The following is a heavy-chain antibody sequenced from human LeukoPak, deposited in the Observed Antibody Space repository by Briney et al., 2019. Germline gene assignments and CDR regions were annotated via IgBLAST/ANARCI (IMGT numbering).Heavy chain of an antibody. D-gene: IGHD3-10*01. CDR1: RYNFATYW. J-gene: IGHJ4*02. CDR2: IDPGDSYT. V-gene: IGHV5-10-1*01. CDR3: ARERQGVRGVILSD. Sequence: GESLKISCQGSRYNFATYWISWGRQVPGKGLEWVWRIDPGDSYTEYSPSFQGHVTISSDKSINTAYLQWSGLKASDSAIYYCARERQGVRGVILSDWGQGTLVSVSS.